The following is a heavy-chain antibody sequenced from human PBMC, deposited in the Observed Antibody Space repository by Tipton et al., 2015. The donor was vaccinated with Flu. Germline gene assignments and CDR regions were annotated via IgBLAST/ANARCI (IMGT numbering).Heavy chain of an antibody. CDR3: ARLSYYDVDLKNFYFDH. V-gene: IGHV4-38-2*02. CDR2: VYESGKS. CDR1: GHSINSDYY. D-gene: IGHD3-10*02. J-gene: IGHJ4*02. Sequence: GLVKPSETLSLTCTVSGHSINSDYYWGWIRQPPGKGLEWIGTVYESGKSNYNPSLKSRVTISVDTSKSQFSLMLRSVTAADTAVYYCARLSYYDVDLKNFYFDHWGQGVLVTVSS.